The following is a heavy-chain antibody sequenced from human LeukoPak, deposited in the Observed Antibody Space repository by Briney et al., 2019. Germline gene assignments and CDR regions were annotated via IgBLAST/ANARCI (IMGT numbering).Heavy chain of an antibody. CDR2: ISGSGGST. Sequence: PGGSLRLSCTASGFTFFSYGMNWVRQAPGKGPEWVSTISGSGGSTYYADSVKGRVTISRDSSKNTVYLQMNSLRAGDTAVYYCAKGGRDGYNYFDYWGQGTLVTVSS. CDR3: AKGGRDGYNYFDY. D-gene: IGHD5-24*01. V-gene: IGHV3-23*01. J-gene: IGHJ4*02. CDR1: GFTFFSYG.